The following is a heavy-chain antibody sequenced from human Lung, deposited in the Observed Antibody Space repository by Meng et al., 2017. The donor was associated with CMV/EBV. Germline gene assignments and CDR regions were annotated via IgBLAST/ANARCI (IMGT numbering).Heavy chain of an antibody. CDR3: VRINGVNGTTDY. J-gene: IGHJ4*02. V-gene: IGHV4-30-4*08. CDR1: GGSINSGDYY. CDR2: TYYSGAT. Sequence: SETLSLTCTVYGGSINSGDYYWSWIRQPPGKGLECMGYTYYSGATYSSPSLRGRLTISIDTSRNQFSLKLYSVTAADTAVYYCVRINGVNGTTDYWGQGPLVTVSS. D-gene: IGHD1/OR15-1a*01.